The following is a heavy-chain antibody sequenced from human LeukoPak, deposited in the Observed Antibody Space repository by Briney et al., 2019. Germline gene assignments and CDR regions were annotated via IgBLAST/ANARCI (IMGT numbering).Heavy chain of an antibody. V-gene: IGHV1-58*02. CDR1: GFTFTSSA. CDR3: AAESSGSYYYYYGMDV. D-gene: IGHD1-26*01. CDR2: IVVGRGNT. J-gene: IGHJ6*02. Sequence: SVKVSCKASGFTFTSSAMQWVRQARGQRLEWIGWIVVGRGNTNYAQKFQERVTITRDMSTSTAYMELSSLRSEDTAVYYCAAESSGSYYYYYGMDVWGQGTTVTVSS.